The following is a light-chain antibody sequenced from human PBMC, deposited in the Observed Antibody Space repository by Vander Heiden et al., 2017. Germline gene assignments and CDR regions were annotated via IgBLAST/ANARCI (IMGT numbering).Light chain of an antibody. CDR2: DVS. Sequence: QLIQAPTTLSASVGDRVTITCQASHNINNSLNWYHQKAGKAPKLLIYDVSHLESGVPSRFSGSGSGRDFTLTISGLQPEDIGTYYCQQFDYLPTFGPGTKVEI. CDR3: QQFDYLPT. V-gene: IGKV1-33*01. J-gene: IGKJ1*01. CDR1: HNINNS.